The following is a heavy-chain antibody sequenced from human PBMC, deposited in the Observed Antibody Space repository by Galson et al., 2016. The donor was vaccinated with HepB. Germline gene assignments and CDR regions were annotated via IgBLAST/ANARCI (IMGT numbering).Heavy chain of an antibody. CDR3: ARDPCGCDCYSPYRFYYYDMDV. D-gene: IGHD2-21*02. Sequence: SCKASGSTFNVYFVHWVRQAPGQGLEWMGIINPSGGSTSYAQKFQGRVTLTRDTSTSTVYMELRSLRSEDTAVYFCARDPCGCDCYSPYRFYYYDMDVWGQGTTVTVSS. CDR1: GSTFNVYF. J-gene: IGHJ6*02. V-gene: IGHV1-46*02. CDR2: INPSGGST.